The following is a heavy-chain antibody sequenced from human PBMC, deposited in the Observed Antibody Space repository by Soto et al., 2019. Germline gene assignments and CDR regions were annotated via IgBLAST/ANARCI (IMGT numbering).Heavy chain of an antibody. CDR1: GGSISSTAYY. V-gene: IGHV4-39*01. J-gene: IGHJ4*02. CDR2: IYHSGST. D-gene: IGHD2-15*01. CDR3: ANRRGYCSGGSCFPFDY. Sequence: PSETLSLTCTVSGGSISSTAYYWGWIRQSPGKGLEWIGCIYHSGSTYYNPSLKSRVSISVDTSKNQFSLKLNSVTAADTAVYYCANRRGYCSGGSCFPFDYWGQGTLVTVSS.